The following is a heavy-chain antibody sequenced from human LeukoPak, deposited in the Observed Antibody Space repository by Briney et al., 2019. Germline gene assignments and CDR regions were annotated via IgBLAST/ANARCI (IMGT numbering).Heavy chain of an antibody. CDR3: ARLTITMIVVDAFDI. V-gene: IGHV1-2*02. Sequence: ASVKVSCKASGYTFTGYYMHWVRQAPGQGLEWMGWINPNSGGTNYAQKFQGRVTMTRDTSISTAYMELSRLRSDDTAVYYCARLTITMIVVDAFDIWGQGTMVTDSS. CDR2: INPNSGGT. D-gene: IGHD3-22*01. CDR1: GYTFTGYY. J-gene: IGHJ3*02.